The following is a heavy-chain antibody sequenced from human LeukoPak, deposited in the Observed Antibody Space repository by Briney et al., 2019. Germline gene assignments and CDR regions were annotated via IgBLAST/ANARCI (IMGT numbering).Heavy chain of an antibody. CDR2: IYSDNT. J-gene: IGHJ4*02. D-gene: IGHD2-15*01. CDR1: GFTVSSNS. Sequence: GALRLSCTVSGFTVSSNSMSWVRQAPGKGLEWVSFIYSDNTHYSDSVKGRFTISRDNSKNTLYLQMNSLRAEDTAVYYCARRAGAYSHPYDYWGQGTLVTVSS. V-gene: IGHV3-53*01. CDR3: ARRAGAYSHPYDY.